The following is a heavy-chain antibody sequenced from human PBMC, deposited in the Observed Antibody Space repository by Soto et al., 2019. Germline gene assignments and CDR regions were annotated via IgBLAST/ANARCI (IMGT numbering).Heavy chain of an antibody. V-gene: IGHV3-7*03. CDR1: VFSFSAYY. CDR3: SRENWFQDY. CDR2: IKSDGSEQ. J-gene: IGHJ4*02. Sequence: PGWSLRLSCSASVFSFSAYYMTWVRQAPGKGLEWVASIKSDGSEQYYVDSVKGRFTISRDNAKNSLYLQMNSLRAGDTGLYYCSRENWFQDYWGQGTLVTV. D-gene: IGHD3-10*01.